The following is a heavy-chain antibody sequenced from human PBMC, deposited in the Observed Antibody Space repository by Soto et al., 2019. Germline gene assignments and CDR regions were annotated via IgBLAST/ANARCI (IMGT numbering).Heavy chain of an antibody. CDR1: GFTFSSYA. Sequence: GGSLRLSCAASGFTFSSYAMSWVRQAPGKGLEWVSAISGSGGSTYYADSVKGRFTISRDNSKNTLYLKMNSLRAEDTAVYYCAKAGQVYAIGNWFDPWGQGTLVTVSS. V-gene: IGHV3-23*01. D-gene: IGHD2-8*01. CDR3: AKAGQVYAIGNWFDP. CDR2: ISGSGGST. J-gene: IGHJ5*02.